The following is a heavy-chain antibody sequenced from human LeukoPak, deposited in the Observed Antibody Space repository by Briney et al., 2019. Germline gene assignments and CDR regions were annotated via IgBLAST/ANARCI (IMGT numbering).Heavy chain of an antibody. V-gene: IGHV3-7*01. CDR1: GFSFRDFW. CDR3: ARFGYSGWNLEY. J-gene: IGHJ4*02. Sequence: GGSLRLSCAASGFSFRDFWMTWVPQAPAKVLEWVANINQGGSVKYYVDSVRGRFTISRDDHESSLYVQMNSLRDEDTAVYYCARFGYSGWNLEYWGQGTLVTVSS. CDR2: INQGGSVK. D-gene: IGHD5-12*01.